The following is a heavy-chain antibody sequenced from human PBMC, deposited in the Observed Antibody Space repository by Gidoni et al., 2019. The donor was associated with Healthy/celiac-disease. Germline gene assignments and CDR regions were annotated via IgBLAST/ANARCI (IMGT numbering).Heavy chain of an antibody. D-gene: IGHD6-13*01. CDR2: FDPEDGET. CDR3: ATVISKAAGPDAFDI. CDR1: GYTLTELS. J-gene: IGHJ3*02. Sequence: SVKVSCKVSGYTLTELSMHWVRQAPGKGLEWMGGFDPEDGETIYAQKFQGRVTMTEDTSTDTAYMELSSLRSEDTAVYYCATVISKAAGPDAFDIWGQGTMVTVSS. V-gene: IGHV1-24*01.